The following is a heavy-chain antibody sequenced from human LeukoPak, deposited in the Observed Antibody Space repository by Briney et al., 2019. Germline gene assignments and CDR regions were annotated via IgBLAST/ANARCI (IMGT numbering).Heavy chain of an antibody. V-gene: IGHV1-2*02. CDR3: AREWGPGIAVAGEFDY. Sequence: ASVKVSCKASGYTFTGYYMHWVRQAPGQGLEWMGWINPNSGGTNYAQKFQGGVTMTRDTSISTAYMELSRLRSDDTAVYYCAREWGPGIAVAGEFDYWGQGTLVTVSS. D-gene: IGHD6-19*01. CDR2: INPNSGGT. CDR1: GYTFTGYY. J-gene: IGHJ4*02.